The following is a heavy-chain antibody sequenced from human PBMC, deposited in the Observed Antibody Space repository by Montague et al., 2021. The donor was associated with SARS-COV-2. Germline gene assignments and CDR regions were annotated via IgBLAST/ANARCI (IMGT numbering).Heavy chain of an antibody. CDR2: IYQSGSA. CDR1: GGSVSSGDYS. CDR3: ATGTRMYGMGF. D-gene: IGHD3-10*01. V-gene: IGHV4-30-2*06. Sequence: TLSLTCVVSGGSVSSGDYSWSWIRQSPGKGLEWIGYIYQSGSAYYNPSLKSRVTISIDTSNSQFSLNLRSVTAADTGLYYCATGTRMYGMGFWGQGTTVTVSS. J-gene: IGHJ6*02.